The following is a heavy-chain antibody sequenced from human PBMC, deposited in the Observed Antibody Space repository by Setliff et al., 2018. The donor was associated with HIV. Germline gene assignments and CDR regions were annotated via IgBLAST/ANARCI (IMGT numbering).Heavy chain of an antibody. CDR1: GYTFSEYA. J-gene: IGHJ4*02. CDR3: ARVGLSAVPFPTVY. D-gene: IGHD4-4*01. V-gene: IGHV1-3*04. Sequence: GASVKVSCKASGYTFSEYAIHWVRQAPGQRLEWMGRIDTDNGYRRYSPKLQGRVTITKDTSANTAYMELRGLRSEDTAVYYCARVGLSAVPFPTVYWGQGTLVTVSS. CDR2: IDTDNGYR.